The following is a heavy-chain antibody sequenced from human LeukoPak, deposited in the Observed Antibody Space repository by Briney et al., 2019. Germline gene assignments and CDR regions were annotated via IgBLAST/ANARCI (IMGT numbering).Heavy chain of an antibody. CDR3: ARDRAYYYYGMDV. CDR1: GYTFSGNY. Sequence: ASVTVSCKASGYTFSGNYIHWVRQAPGQGLEWMGWINPSTGGTNYAKKFQGRVTMTRDTSISTSYMELSRLTSDDTAVYFCARDRAYYYYGMDVWGQGTTVTVSS. J-gene: IGHJ6*02. CDR2: INPSTGGT. V-gene: IGHV1-2*02.